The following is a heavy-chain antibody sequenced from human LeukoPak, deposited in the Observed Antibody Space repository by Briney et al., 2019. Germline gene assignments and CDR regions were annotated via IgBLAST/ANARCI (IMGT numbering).Heavy chain of an antibody. V-gene: IGHV4-34*01. J-gene: IGHJ3*02. Sequence: PSETLSFTCAVYGGSFSGYYWSWIRQPPGNGLEWIGEINHSGSTNYNPPLKSRVTISVDTSKNQFSLKLSSVTAADTAVYYCATQAYSSSWPDAFDIWGQGTMVTVSS. CDR1: GGSFSGYY. D-gene: IGHD6-13*01. CDR2: INHSGST. CDR3: ATQAYSSSWPDAFDI.